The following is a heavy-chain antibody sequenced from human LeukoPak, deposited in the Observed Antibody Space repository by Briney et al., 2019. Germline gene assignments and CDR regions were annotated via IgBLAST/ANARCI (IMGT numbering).Heavy chain of an antibody. CDR3: PRLVPERFFQLDPEGYYDY. CDR1: GEPFSGYY. D-gene: IGHD3-3*01. Sequence: SETLSLTCAVSGEPFSGYYWGWIRQPPGQGRGLWGEINRYGNTDYNPSVKSRVSISIDTSKNQFPLKLISVTAADTAVYYCPRLVPERFFQLDPEGYYDYWGQGTLVTVSS. V-gene: IGHV4-34*01. J-gene: IGHJ4*02. CDR2: INRYGNT.